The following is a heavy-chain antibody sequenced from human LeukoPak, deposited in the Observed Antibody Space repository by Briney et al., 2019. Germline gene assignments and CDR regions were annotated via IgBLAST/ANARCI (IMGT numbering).Heavy chain of an antibody. CDR2: FYSGGST. Sequence: SETLSLTCTVSGGSISSYYWSWIRQPAGKGLEWIGRFYSGGSTDYNPSLKSRVTMSVDTCKNQFSLKLSSVTAADTAVYYCARVYSGYDLPGSLANYYFDYWGQGTLATVSS. CDR1: GGSISSYY. J-gene: IGHJ4*02. D-gene: IGHD5-12*01. V-gene: IGHV4-4*07. CDR3: ARVYSGYDLPGSLANYYFDY.